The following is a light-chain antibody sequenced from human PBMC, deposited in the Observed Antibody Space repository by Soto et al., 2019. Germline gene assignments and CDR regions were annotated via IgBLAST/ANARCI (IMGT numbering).Light chain of an antibody. Sequence: EILLTQSPGTLSLSPGERATLSCRASQSVSSSYLAWYQQKPGHAPSLLIYGASSRATGIPDRFSGSGSGTDFTLTISSLEPEDFAVYYCQQYSSSRTFGQGTKVDIK. CDR2: GAS. V-gene: IGKV3-20*01. CDR3: QQYSSSRT. J-gene: IGKJ1*01. CDR1: QSVSSSY.